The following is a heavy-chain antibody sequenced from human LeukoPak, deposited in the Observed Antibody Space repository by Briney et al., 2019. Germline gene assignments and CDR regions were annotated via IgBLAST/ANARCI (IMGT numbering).Heavy chain of an antibody. CDR1: GYSITSYW. J-gene: IGHJ6*03. V-gene: IGHV5-51*01. CDR2: IYPGDSDT. D-gene: IGHD6-6*01. CDR3: ARIAARPDKGYYYYYMDV. Sequence: GESLKISCTGSGYSITSYWIGCVRQMPGKGLEWMGIIYPGDSDTRYSPSFQGQVTISADKSISTAYLQWSSLKASDTAMYYCARIAARPDKGYYYYYMDVWGKGTTVTVSS.